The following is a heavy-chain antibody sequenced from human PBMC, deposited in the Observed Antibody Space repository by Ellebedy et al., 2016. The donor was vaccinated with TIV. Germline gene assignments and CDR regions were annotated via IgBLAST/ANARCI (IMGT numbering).Heavy chain of an antibody. CDR3: ATDGSYGEHRSPAHAFAV. CDR2: TNQDGSQK. J-gene: IGHJ3*01. CDR1: RFSFRNYW. D-gene: IGHD3-10*01. Sequence: GGSLRLSCAVSRFSFRNYWMTWVRQAPGKGLEWVANTNQDGSQKYYVDSVKGRFTISRDNTKNSLYLQMNGLSVEDSAVYYCATDGSYGEHRSPAHAFAVWGQGTLVTVSS. V-gene: IGHV3-7*01.